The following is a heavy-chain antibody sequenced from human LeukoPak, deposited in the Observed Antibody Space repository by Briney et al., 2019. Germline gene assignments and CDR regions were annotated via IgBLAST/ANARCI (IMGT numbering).Heavy chain of an antibody. CDR2: IYYSGST. V-gene: IGHV4-31*03. CDR3: ARDRYASGSYVP. CDR1: GGSINSGGYY. J-gene: IGHJ5*02. Sequence: PSETLSLTCTVSGGSINSGGYYWGWLRQHPGKGLEWIGHIYYSGSTYYKPSLRSRLTMSLDTSKNQVSLKLDSVTDADTAVYYCARDRYASGSYVPWGQGALVSVSS. D-gene: IGHD3-16*01.